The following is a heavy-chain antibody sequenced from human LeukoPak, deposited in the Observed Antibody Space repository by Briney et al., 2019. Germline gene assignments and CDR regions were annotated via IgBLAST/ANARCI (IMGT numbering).Heavy chain of an antibody. J-gene: IGHJ3*02. CDR3: AKDIDSTELLLSGAFNI. Sequence: PGRSLRLSCAASGFTFDDYAMHWVRQAPGKGLEWVSGISWNSGSMGYADSVKGRFTISRDNAKNSLYLQMNSLRAEDTALYYCAKDIDSTELLLSGAFNIWGQGTMVTVSS. V-gene: IGHV3-9*01. CDR1: GFTFDDYA. D-gene: IGHD3-10*01. CDR2: ISWNSGSM.